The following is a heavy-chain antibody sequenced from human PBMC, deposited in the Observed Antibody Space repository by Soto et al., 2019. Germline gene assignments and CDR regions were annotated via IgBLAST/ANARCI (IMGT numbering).Heavy chain of an antibody. CDR1: GFTFSTYA. CDR2: ISGGGRFT. Sequence: GSLRLSCAASGFTFSTYAMTWVRQAPGKGLEWVSTISGGGRFTYFADSVKGRFSISRDDSKKVLFLQMSSLRAEDTAIYFCARSGPTNYFDYWGQGSLVTVSS. V-gene: IGHV3-23*01. D-gene: IGHD1-26*01. J-gene: IGHJ4*02. CDR3: ARSGPTNYFDY.